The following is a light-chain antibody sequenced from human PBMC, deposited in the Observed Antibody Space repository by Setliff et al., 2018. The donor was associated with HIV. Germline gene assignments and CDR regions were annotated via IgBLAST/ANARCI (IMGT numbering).Light chain of an antibody. CDR1: SSNIGVGYD. CDR3: QSYDSSLSGYV. CDR2: RNI. Sequence: QSVLTQPPSVSGAPGQRVTISCTGSSSNIGVGYDVHWYQHLPGTAPKLLIYRNIDRPSGVPDRFSGSASGTSASLATSGLQAEDEADYYCQSYDSSLSGYVFGTGTKVTVL. V-gene: IGLV1-40*01. J-gene: IGLJ1*01.